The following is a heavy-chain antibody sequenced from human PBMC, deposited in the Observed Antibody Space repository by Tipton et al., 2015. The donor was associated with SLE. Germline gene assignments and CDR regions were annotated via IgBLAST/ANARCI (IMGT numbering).Heavy chain of an antibody. V-gene: IGHV4-59*01. CDR3: ARDGGAFDI. J-gene: IGHJ3*02. CDR1: GGSISSYY. Sequence: TLSLTCTVSGGSISSYYWSWIRQPPGKGLEWIGYIYHSGSTNYNPFLKSRVTISVVTSKNQFSLKLSSVTAADTAVYYCARDGGAFDIWGQGTMVTVSS. CDR2: IYHSGST.